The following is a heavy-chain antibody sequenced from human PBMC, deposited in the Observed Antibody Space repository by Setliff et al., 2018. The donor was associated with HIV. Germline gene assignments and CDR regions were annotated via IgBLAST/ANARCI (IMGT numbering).Heavy chain of an antibody. CDR3: ARVDYYDSSGYYDY. J-gene: IGHJ4*02. Sequence: GGSLRLSCAASGFPFSSYWMTWVRQAPGKGLEWVANIKQDGSAKYDVDSVKGRFTISRDNAKSSLYLQMNSLRAEDTAVYYCARVDYYDSSGYYDYWGQGTLVTVSS. CDR2: IKQDGSAK. D-gene: IGHD3-22*01. CDR1: GFPFSSYW. V-gene: IGHV3-7*01.